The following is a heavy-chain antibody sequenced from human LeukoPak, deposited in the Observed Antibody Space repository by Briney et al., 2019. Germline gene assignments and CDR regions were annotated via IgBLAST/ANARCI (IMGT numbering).Heavy chain of an antibody. D-gene: IGHD6-13*01. J-gene: IGHJ4*02. CDR1: GFTFSSYS. V-gene: IGHV3-21*04. Sequence: GGSLRLSCAASGFTFSSYSMNWVRQAPGKGLEWVSSISSSSSYIYYADSVKGRFTISRDNAKNSLYLQMNSLRAEDTAVYYCAKSFGPVIAAAGTGADWGQGTLVTVSS. CDR3: AKSFGPVIAAAGTGAD. CDR2: ISSSSSYI.